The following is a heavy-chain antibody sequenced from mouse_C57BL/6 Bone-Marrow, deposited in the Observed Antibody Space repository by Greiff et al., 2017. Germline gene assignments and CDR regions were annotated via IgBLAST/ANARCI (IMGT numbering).Heavy chain of an antibody. Sequence: EVQVVESGGGLVKPGASLKFSCAASGFTFSSYAMSWVRQTPEKRLEWVATISDGGSYTYYPDNVQGRFTISRDNAKNTLYLQMSHLKSEDTAMYYCAREEYAMDYWGQGTSVTVSS. CDR2: ISDGGSYT. CDR3: AREEYAMDY. J-gene: IGHJ4*01. V-gene: IGHV5-4*01. CDR1: GFTFSSYA.